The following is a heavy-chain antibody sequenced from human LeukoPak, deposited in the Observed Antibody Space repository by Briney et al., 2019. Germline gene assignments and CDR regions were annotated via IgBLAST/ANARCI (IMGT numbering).Heavy chain of an antibody. V-gene: IGHV4-59*08. CDR1: GGTISGYY. D-gene: IGHD6-6*01. J-gene: IGHJ3*02. CDR3: AREYSSPYGRRAFDI. CDR2: IYYSGST. Sequence: PSETLSLTCTVSGGTISGYYWSWIRQPPGKGLVWIGYIYYSGSTNYNPSLKSRLTISIDTSANQFSLKLSSVTDADTAVYYCAREYSSPYGRRAFDIWGQGTMVTVSS.